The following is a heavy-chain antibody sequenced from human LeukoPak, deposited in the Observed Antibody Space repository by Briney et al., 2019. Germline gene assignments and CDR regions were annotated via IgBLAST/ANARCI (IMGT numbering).Heavy chain of an antibody. CDR1: GFTFSTYG. CDR2: IKQDGSKK. Sequence: GGSLRLSCAASGFTFSTYGMHWVRQAPGKGLEWVANIKQDGSKKSYVDSVKGRFTISRDNAKNSLYLQMNSLRAEDTAIYYCTRVGYIDEGIDYWGQGTLVTVSS. CDR3: TRVGYIDEGIDY. V-gene: IGHV3-7*04. J-gene: IGHJ4*02. D-gene: IGHD5-24*01.